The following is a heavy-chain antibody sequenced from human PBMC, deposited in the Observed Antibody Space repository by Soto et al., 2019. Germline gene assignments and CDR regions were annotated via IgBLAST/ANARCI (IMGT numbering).Heavy chain of an antibody. J-gene: IGHJ6*02. D-gene: IGHD6-13*01. CDR3: ARDSDPSDYSSSWYSPGYYYYYGMDV. V-gene: IGHV3-23*01. CDR2: IRGNGGNK. Sequence: GGSLRLSCAASGFTFSSYAMSWVRQAPGKGLEWVSAIRGNGGNKYYADSVKGRFTISRDNSKNTLYLQMNSLRAEDTAVYYCARDSDPSDYSSSWYSPGYYYYYGMDVWGQGTTVTVSS. CDR1: GFTFSSYA.